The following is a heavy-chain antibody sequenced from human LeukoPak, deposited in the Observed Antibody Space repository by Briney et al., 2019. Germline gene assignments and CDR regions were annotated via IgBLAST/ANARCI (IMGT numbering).Heavy chain of an antibody. CDR3: ARGRMKTYYYDSSGSAYLF. D-gene: IGHD3-22*01. CDR1: GESFTGYY. J-gene: IGHJ4*02. Sequence: SETLSLTCAVYGESFTGYYWSWIRQPPGKGLEWIGEINHSGGTNYNPSLKSRVSISVDMSKNQFSLKLSSVTAADTAVYYCARGRMKTYYYDSSGSAYLFGGQGTLVTVSS. V-gene: IGHV4-34*01. CDR2: INHSGGT.